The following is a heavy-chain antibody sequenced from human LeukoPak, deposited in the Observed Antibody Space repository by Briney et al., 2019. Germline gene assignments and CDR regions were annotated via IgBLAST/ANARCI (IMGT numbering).Heavy chain of an antibody. CDR2: IYYSGST. V-gene: IGHV4-39*07. CDR3: ARAVADKTFDY. Sequence: SSETLSLTCTVSGGSISSSRYYWGWIRQPPGKGLEWIGSIYYSGSTYYNPSLQSRVTISVDTSKNQFSLRLRSVTAADTAVYYCARAVADKTFDYWGPGTLVTVSS. CDR1: GGSISSSRYY. J-gene: IGHJ4*02.